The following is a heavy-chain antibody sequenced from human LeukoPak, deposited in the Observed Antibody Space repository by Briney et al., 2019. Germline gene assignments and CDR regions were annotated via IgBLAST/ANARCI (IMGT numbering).Heavy chain of an antibody. J-gene: IGHJ4*02. CDR3: ARDRVLRYFDWLPNPPFFDY. D-gene: IGHD3-9*01. Sequence: GGTLRLSCAASGFTFSSYWMSWVRQAPGKGLEWVANIKQDGSGKYYVDSVKGRFTISRDNAKNSLYLQMNSLRAEDTAVYYCARDRVLRYFDWLPNPPFFDYWGQGTLVTVSS. V-gene: IGHV3-7*01. CDR2: IKQDGSGK. CDR1: GFTFSSYW.